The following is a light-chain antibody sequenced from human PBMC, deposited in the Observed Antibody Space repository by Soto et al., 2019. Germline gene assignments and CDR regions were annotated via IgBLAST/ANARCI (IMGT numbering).Light chain of an antibody. CDR1: QSLDNY. V-gene: IGKV3-11*01. CDR2: DAS. CDR3: QQRGHWPS. J-gene: IGKJ4*01. Sequence: EIVLTQSPATLSLSPGERATLSCRASQSLDNYLAWYQHKPGQAPRLLIYDASTMATDIPPRFSGSGSGTDFTLTISSLEPEDFAVYYCQQRGHWPSFGGGTKVEIK.